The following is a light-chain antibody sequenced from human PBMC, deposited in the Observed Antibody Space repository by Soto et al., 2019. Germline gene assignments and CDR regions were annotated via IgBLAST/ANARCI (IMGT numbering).Light chain of an antibody. Sequence: DIRVTQSPSTLSASVGDSVTISCRASQIISNWLAWYQQKPGKAPKLLIYKASNLESGVPSRFSGSGSGTDFTLTISSLQPDDFATYYCQPYNTFLLTFGPGTKVDIK. J-gene: IGKJ3*01. CDR1: QIISNW. V-gene: IGKV1-5*03. CDR2: KAS. CDR3: QPYNTFLLT.